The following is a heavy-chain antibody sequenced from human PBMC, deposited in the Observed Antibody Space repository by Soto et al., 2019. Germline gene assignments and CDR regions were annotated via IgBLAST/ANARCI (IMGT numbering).Heavy chain of an antibody. D-gene: IGHD6-13*01. CDR2: ICHGGGA. CDR1: GGSFSGYC. CDR3: AGYSNSWSKYVKH. V-gene: IGHV4-34*01. J-gene: IGHJ1*01. Sequence: VQLQQWGAGLLKPSETLSLTCAVYGGSFSGYCWSWIRQTPGERLEWVGDICHGGGATYNPSLKSRVSFSMDPSKNQFSLKLNSVMAADTAVYYCAGYSNSWSKYVKHWGRGSLVTVSS.